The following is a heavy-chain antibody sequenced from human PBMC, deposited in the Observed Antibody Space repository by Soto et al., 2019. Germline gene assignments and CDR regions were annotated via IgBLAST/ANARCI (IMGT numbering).Heavy chain of an antibody. CDR3: AREEGDTENWFDP. CDR2: INHSGST. V-gene: IGHV4-34*01. D-gene: IGHD5-18*01. CDR1: GGSFSGYY. J-gene: IGHJ5*02. Sequence: QVQLQQWGAGLLKPSETLSLTCAVYGGSFSGYYWSWIRQPPGKGLEWIGEINHSGSTNYNPSLKSRVTISVDTSKNQFSLKLSSVTAADTAVYYCAREEGDTENWFDPWGQGTLVTVSS.